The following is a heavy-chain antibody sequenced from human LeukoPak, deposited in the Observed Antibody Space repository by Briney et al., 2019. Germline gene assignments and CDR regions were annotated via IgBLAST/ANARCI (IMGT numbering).Heavy chain of an antibody. J-gene: IGHJ6*02. V-gene: IGHV1-69*01. CDR2: IIPIFGTA. CDR3: ARVYDFWSGYYYYGMDV. Sequence: SVKVSCKASGGTFSSYAISWVRQAPGQGLEWMGGIIPIFGTANYAQKFQGRVTITADESTSTAYMELSSLRTEDTAVYYCARVYDFWSGYYYYGMDVWGQGTTVTVSS. CDR1: GGTFSSYA. D-gene: IGHD3-3*01.